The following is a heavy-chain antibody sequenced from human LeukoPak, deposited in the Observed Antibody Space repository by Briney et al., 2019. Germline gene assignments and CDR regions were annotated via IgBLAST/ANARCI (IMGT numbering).Heavy chain of an antibody. CDR1: GYSTSSGYY. CDR3: ATVLLWFGEFIPGAFDI. Sequence: PSETLSLTCAVSGYSTSSGYYWGWIRQPPGKGLEWIGSIYHSGSTYYNPSLKSRVTISVDTSKNQFSLELSSVTAADTAVYYCATVLLWFGEFIPGAFDIWGQGTMVTVSS. CDR2: IYHSGST. V-gene: IGHV4-38-2*01. J-gene: IGHJ3*02. D-gene: IGHD3-10*01.